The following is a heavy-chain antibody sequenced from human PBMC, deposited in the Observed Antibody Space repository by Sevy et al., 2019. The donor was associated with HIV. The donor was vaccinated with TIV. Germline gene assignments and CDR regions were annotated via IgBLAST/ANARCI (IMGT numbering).Heavy chain of an antibody. CDR1: GFIFSNFA. J-gene: IGHJ1*01. D-gene: IGHD1-26*01. Sequence: GSLRLSCAASGFIFSNFAMHWVRQAPGKGLEWVAVTSYDGSHKYADSVKGRFTVSRDNSRNILSLEMNSLRRDDTAVYYCARGENNDEFFQYWGQGTLVTVSS. CDR2: TSYDGSHK. V-gene: IGHV3-30*04. CDR3: ARGENNDEFFQY.